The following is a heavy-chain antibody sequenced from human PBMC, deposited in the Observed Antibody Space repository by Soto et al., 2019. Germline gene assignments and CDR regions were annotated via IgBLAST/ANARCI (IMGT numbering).Heavy chain of an antibody. D-gene: IGHD1-7*01. Sequence: PWGSPRLSCAACGFTFSSYAMNWVRQAPGKGLEWVSAISGSGGSTYYADSVKGRFTISRDSSKNTLYLQMNSLRAEDTAVYYCAKGNSWSPALVLDIWGQGTIVTVSS. J-gene: IGHJ3*02. V-gene: IGHV3-23*01. CDR3: AKGNSWSPALVLDI. CDR2: ISGSGGST. CDR1: GFTFSSYA.